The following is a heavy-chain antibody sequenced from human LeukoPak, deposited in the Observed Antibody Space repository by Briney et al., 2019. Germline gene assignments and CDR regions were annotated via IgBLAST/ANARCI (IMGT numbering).Heavy chain of an antibody. D-gene: IGHD4-17*01. J-gene: IGHJ4*02. CDR2: IYYSGST. CDR1: GGSISSYY. V-gene: IGHV4-59*01. CDR3: ARDDYGDNVDY. Sequence: SETLSLTCTVSGGSISSYYWSWIRQPPGKGLEWIGYIYYSGSTNYNPSLKSRVTISVDTSKNQFSLKLSSVTAADTAVYYCARDDYGDNVDYWGQGTLVTVSS.